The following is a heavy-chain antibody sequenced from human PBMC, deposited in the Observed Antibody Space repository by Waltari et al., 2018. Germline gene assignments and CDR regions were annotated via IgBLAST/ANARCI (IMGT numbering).Heavy chain of an antibody. CDR1: GGSISSSSYY. CDR2: IYYSGST. D-gene: IGHD3-10*01. Sequence: QLQLQESGPGLVKPSETLSLTCTVSGGSISSSSYYWGWIRQPPGKGLEWIGSIYYSGSTYYNPSLKSRVTISVDTSKNQFSLKLSSVTAADTAVYYCARDMGPPSWPFDYWGQGTLVTVSS. CDR3: ARDMGPPSWPFDY. J-gene: IGHJ4*02. V-gene: IGHV4-39*07.